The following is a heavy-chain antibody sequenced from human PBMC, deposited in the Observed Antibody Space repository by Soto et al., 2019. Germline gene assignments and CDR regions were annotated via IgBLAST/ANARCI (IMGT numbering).Heavy chain of an antibody. V-gene: IGHV4-34*01. Sequence: SETLSLTCAVYGGSFSGYYWGWIRQPPGKGLEWIGEINHSGSTNYNPSLKSRVTISVDTSKNQFSLKLSSVTAADTAVYYCARKGPHGGNSAIDYWGQGTLVTVSS. J-gene: IGHJ4*02. CDR2: INHSGST. CDR1: GGSFSGYY. D-gene: IGHD2-21*02. CDR3: ARKGPHGGNSAIDY.